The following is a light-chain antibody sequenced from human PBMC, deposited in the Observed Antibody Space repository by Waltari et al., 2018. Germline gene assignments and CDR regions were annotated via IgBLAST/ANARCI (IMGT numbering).Light chain of an antibody. J-gene: IGLJ3*02. V-gene: IGLV8-61*01. CDR2: KIN. CDR1: TGSVSSASY. Sequence: QTVVTQEPSLSVSPGGIVTLTSALSTGSVSSASYATWYQQTPGQAPRTLVYKINNRSSGVPDRFSGSMLGNKAALTITGAQAEDESDYYCVLYMGSGIWVFGGGTKLTVL. CDR3: VLYMGSGIWV.